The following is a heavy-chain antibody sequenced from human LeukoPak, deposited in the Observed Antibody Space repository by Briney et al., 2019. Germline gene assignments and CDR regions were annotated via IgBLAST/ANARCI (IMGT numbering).Heavy chain of an antibody. V-gene: IGHV3-48*01. Sequence: GGSLRLSCAAYGFTFSSYSMNWVRQAPGKGLEWVSYISSSSSTIYYADSVKGRFTISRDNAKNSLYLQMNSLRAEDTAVYYCARVRYLDYWGQGTLVTVSS. CDR3: ARVRYLDY. CDR1: GFTFSSYS. J-gene: IGHJ4*02. D-gene: IGHD1-14*01. CDR2: ISSSSSTI.